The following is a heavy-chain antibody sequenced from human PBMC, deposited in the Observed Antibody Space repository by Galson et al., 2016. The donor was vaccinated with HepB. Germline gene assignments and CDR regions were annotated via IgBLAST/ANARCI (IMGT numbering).Heavy chain of an antibody. D-gene: IGHD1-26*01. J-gene: IGHJ4*02. CDR1: GGSISSSNW. Sequence: SETLSLTCAVSGGSISSSNWWSWVRQPPGKGLEWIGEIDDSGSTNYNPSLKSRVTISADKSKNQLSLTLRSVTAADTAIYYCVRGGTYYLSFWGQGTLVTVSS. CDR3: VRGGTYYLSF. CDR2: IDDSGST. V-gene: IGHV4-4*02.